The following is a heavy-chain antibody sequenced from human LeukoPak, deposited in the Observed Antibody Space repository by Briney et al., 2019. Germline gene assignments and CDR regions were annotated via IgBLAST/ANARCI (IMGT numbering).Heavy chain of an antibody. V-gene: IGHV4-59*01. D-gene: IGHD3-22*01. CDR3: ARVWGYYDSSGYYPYYFDY. Sequence: SETMSLTCTVSGGSISSYYWSWIRQPPGKGLEWIGYIYYSGSTNYNPSLKSRVTISVDTSKNQFSLKLSSVTAADTAVYYCARVWGYYDSSGYYPYYFDYWGQGTLVTVSS. CDR2: IYYSGST. CDR1: GGSISSYY. J-gene: IGHJ4*02.